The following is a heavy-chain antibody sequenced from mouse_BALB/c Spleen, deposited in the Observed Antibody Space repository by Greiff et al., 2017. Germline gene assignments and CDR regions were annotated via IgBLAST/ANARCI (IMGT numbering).Heavy chain of an antibody. CDR3: ARDKGLRRGAMDY. D-gene: IGHD2-4*01. CDR2: INSNGGST. CDR1: GFTFSSYG. J-gene: IGHJ4*01. V-gene: IGHV5-6-3*01. Sequence: EVKLVESGGGLVQPGGSLKLSCAASGFTFSSYGMSWVRQTPDKRLELVATINSNGGSTYYPDSVKGRFTISRDNAKNTLYLQMSSLKSEDTAMYYCARDKGLRRGAMDYWGQGTSVTVSS.